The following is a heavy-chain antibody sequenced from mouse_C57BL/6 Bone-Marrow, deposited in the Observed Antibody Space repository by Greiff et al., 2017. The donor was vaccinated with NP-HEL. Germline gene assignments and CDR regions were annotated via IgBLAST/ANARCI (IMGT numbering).Heavy chain of an antibody. J-gene: IGHJ3*01. CDR3: ARGAY. V-gene: IGHV1-80*01. CDR2: IYPGDGDT. Sequence: QVQLKESGAELVKPGASVKISCKASGYEFSNYWMNWVKQRPGKGLEWIGQIYPGDGDTNYNGKFKDKATLTADKSSITAYMQLSRLTAEDSAVYFCARGAYGGQGTLVTVSA. CDR1: GYEFSNYW.